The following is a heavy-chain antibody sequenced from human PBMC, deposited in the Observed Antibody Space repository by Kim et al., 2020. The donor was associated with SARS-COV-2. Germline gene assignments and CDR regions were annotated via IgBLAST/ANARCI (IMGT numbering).Heavy chain of an antibody. CDR3: ARAYSPSLYNYYYYGMDV. CDR1: GFTFSSYE. CDR2: ITSSGSTI. J-gene: IGHJ6*02. V-gene: IGHV3-48*03. D-gene: IGHD2-8*01. Sequence: GGSLRLSCAASGFTFSSYEMNWVRQAPGKGLEWVSYITSSGSTIYYADSVKGRFTISRDNAKNSLYLQMNSLRAEDTAVYYCARAYSPSLYNYYYYGMDVWGQGTTVTVSS.